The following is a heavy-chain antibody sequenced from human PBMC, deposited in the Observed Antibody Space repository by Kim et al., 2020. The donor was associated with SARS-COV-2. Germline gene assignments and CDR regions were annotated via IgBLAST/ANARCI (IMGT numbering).Heavy chain of an antibody. D-gene: IGHD3-10*01. CDR2: IYYSGST. CDR3: VRGVLDYYGSGSYGDYYYYGMDV. CDR1: GGSISSYY. J-gene: IGHJ6*02. Sequence: SETLSLTCTVSGGSISSYYWSWIRQPPGKGLEWIGYIYYSGSTNYNPSLKSRVTISVDTSKNQFSLKLSSVTAVDTAVYYCVRGVLDYYGSGSYGDYYYYGMDVWGQGTTVTVSS. V-gene: IGHV4-59*01.